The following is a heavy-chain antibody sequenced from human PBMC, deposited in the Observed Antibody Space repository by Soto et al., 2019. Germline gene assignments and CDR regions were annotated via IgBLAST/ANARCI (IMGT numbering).Heavy chain of an antibody. CDR1: GFTFSNAW. CDR2: IKSKTDGGTT. Sequence: GGSLRLSCAASGFTFSNAWMSWVRQAPGKGLEWVGRIKSKTDGGTTDYAAPVKGRFTISRDDSKSTLYLQMNSLKTEDTAVYYCTTTTVVTPTGYYYYGMDVWGQGTTVTVSS. CDR3: TTTTVVTPTGYYYYGMDV. J-gene: IGHJ6*02. D-gene: IGHD2-21*02. V-gene: IGHV3-15*01.